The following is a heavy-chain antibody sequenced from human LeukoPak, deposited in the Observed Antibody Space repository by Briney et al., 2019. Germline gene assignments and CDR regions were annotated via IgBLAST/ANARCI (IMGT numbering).Heavy chain of an antibody. D-gene: IGHD6-19*01. CDR2: ISGSADNT. CDR1: GFTLSSYA. Sequence: GGSLRLSCTASGFTLSSYAMSWVRQAPGEGLEWVSTISGSADNTNYAEAVKGRFTISRDNSKNTMYLQMNSLRAEDTAVYYCAKGYYSSGWYYFDYWGQGTLVTVSS. CDR3: AKGYYSSGWYYFDY. J-gene: IGHJ4*02. V-gene: IGHV3-23*01.